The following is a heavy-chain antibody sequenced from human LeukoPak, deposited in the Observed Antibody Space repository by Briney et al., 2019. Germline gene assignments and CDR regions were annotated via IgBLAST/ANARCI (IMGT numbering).Heavy chain of an antibody. J-gene: IGHJ4*01. D-gene: IGHD1-7*01. CDR3: ARGEWNYEFDY. CDR2: IYYSGST. Sequence: SETLSLTCTVSGGSINSYYWSWIRQPPGKGLEWIRDIYYSGSTNYNPSLKSRVTISVDTSKNQFSMKLSSVTAADTAVYYCARGEWNYEFDYWAHRTLVTVSS. CDR1: GGSINSYY. V-gene: IGHV4-59*01.